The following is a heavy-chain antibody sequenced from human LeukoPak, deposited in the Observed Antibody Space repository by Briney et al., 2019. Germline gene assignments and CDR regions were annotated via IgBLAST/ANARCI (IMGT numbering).Heavy chain of an antibody. Sequence: PSETLSLTCTVSGGSISSSSYYWGWIRQPPGKGLEWIGYIYYSGSTNYNPSLKSRVTISVDTSKNQFSLKLSSVTAADTAVYYCARDPFTSPFDIWGQGTMVTVSS. V-gene: IGHV4-61*01. CDR3: ARDPFTSPFDI. CDR1: GGSISSSSYY. CDR2: IYYSGST. D-gene: IGHD2-2*01. J-gene: IGHJ3*02.